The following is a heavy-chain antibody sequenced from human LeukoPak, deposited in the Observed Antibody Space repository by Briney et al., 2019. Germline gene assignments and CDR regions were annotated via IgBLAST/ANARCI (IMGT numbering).Heavy chain of an antibody. D-gene: IGHD3-9*01. CDR3: ARHPQLRYFDWLGITNYYYYGMDV. CDR1: GYSFTSYW. CDR2: IYPGDSDT. Sequence: GESLKISCKGSGYSFTSYWIGWVRQMPGKGLEWMGIIYPGDSDTRYSPSFQGQVTISADKSISTAYLQWSSLKASDTAMYYCARHPQLRYFDWLGITNYYYYGMDVWGRGTTVTVSS. V-gene: IGHV5-51*01. J-gene: IGHJ6*02.